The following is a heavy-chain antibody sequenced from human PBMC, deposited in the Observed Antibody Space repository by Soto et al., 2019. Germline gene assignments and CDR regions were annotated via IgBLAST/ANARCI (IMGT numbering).Heavy chain of an antibody. J-gene: IGHJ5*02. D-gene: IGHD4-17*01. CDR1: GGSISSYY. CDR2: IYYSGST. Sequence: QVQLQESGPGLVKPSETLSLTCTVSGGSISSYYWSWIRQPPGKGLEWIGYIYYSGSTNYNPSLKSQVTRSVDTSKNQFSLKLSSVTAADTAVYYCARASTVTTRGSRNNWFDPWGQGTLVTVSS. V-gene: IGHV4-59*08. CDR3: ARASTVTTRGSRNNWFDP.